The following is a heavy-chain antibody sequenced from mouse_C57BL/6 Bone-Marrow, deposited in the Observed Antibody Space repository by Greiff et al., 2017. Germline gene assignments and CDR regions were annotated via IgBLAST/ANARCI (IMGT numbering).Heavy chain of an antibody. CDR2: IDPSDSYT. Sequence: VKLVESGAELVKPGASVTLSCKASGSTFTSYWMQWVKQRPGQGLEWIGEIDPSDSYTNYNQKFKGKATLTVDTSSSTAYMQLSSLTSEDSAVYYCARRDYGSGAWFAYWGQGTLVTVSA. J-gene: IGHJ3*01. V-gene: IGHV1-50*01. CDR1: GSTFTSYW. CDR3: ARRDYGSGAWFAY. D-gene: IGHD1-1*01.